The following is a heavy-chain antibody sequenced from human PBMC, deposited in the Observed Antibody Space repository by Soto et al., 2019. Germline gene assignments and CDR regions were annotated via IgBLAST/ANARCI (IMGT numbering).Heavy chain of an antibody. J-gene: IGHJ6*03. CDR2: IYYSGST. V-gene: IGHV4-59*08. CDR3: ARHSVGVVAATRYYYYYMDV. Sequence: PSETLSLTCTVSGGSISSYYWSWIRQPPGKGLEWIGYIYYSGSTNYNPSLKSRVTISVDTSKNQFSLKLSSVTAADTAVYYCARHSVGVVAATRYYYYYMDVWGKGTTVTVSS. D-gene: IGHD2-15*01. CDR1: GGSISSYY.